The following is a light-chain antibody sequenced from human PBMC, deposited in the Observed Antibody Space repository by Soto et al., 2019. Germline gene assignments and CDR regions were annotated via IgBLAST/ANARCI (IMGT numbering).Light chain of an antibody. CDR1: RSDVGGYNF. CDR2: EVS. J-gene: IGLJ2*01. Sequence: QAVVTQPASVSGSLGQSITISCTGTRSDVGGYNFVSWYQQHPGKAPKLMIHEVSNRPSGVSNRFSGSKSGNTASLTISGLQAEDEGDYYCSSYSNTNTLVFGGGTKVTVL. V-gene: IGLV2-14*01. CDR3: SSYSNTNTLV.